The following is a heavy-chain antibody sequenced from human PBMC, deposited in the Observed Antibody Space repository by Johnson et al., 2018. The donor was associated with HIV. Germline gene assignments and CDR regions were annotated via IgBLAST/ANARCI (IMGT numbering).Heavy chain of an antibody. CDR3: AKDVGNYWPNAFDI. J-gene: IGHJ3*02. V-gene: IGHV3-74*01. CDR1: GFDFSSSW. CDR2: IRNDGSVT. Sequence: VQLVESGGGVVRPGGSLRLSCAASGFDFSSSWMHWVRQAPGKGLVWVSRIRNDGSVTTYADSVTGRFTISRDNSKNTLYLQMNSLRAEDTAVYYCAKDVGNYWPNAFDIWGQGTTVTVSS. D-gene: IGHD3-22*01.